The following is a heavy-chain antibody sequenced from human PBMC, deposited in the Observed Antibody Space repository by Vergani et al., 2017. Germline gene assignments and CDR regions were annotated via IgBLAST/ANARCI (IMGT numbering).Heavy chain of an antibody. D-gene: IGHD5-12*01. V-gene: IGHV3-23*01. CDR2: ISGSGGST. CDR1: GFTFSSYA. J-gene: IGHJ2*01. Sequence: EVQLLESGGGLVQPGGSLRLSCAASGFTFSSYAMSWVRQAPGKGLGWVSAISGSGGSTYYADSVKGRFTISRDNSKNTLYLQMNSLRAEDTAVYYCAKHVDNGYDFWYFDLWGRGTLVTVSS. CDR3: AKHVDNGYDFWYFDL.